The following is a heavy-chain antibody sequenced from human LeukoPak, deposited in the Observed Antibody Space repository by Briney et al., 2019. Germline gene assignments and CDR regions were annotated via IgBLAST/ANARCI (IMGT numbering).Heavy chain of an antibody. V-gene: IGHV4-61*02. CDR3: ARDNNYYYYMDV. Sequence: SQTLSLTCTVSGGSISSGSYYWSWIRQPAGKGLEWIGRIYTSGSTNYNPSLKSRVTISVDTSKNQFSLKLSSVTAADTAVYYRARDNNYYYYMDVWGKGTTVTVSS. J-gene: IGHJ6*03. CDR1: GGSISSGSYY. CDR2: IYTSGST.